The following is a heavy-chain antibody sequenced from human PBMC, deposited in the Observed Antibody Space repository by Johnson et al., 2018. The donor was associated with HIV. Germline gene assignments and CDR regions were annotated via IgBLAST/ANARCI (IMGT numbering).Heavy chain of an antibody. CDR1: GFTFSSYA. V-gene: IGHV3-30-3*01. CDR3: AREPPVEMATHDAFDS. CDR2: ISYDGSNK. Sequence: QVQLVESGGGVVQPGRSLRLSCAASGFTFSSYAMHWVRQAPGKGLEWVAVISYDGSNKYYADSVKGRFTISRDNSKNTLYLQMNRLSAEYTAVYYCAREPPVEMATHDAFDSWGQGTMVTVSS. D-gene: IGHD5-24*01. J-gene: IGHJ3*02.